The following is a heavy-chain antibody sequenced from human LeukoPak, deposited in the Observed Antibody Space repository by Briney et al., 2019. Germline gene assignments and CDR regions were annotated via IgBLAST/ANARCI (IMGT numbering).Heavy chain of an antibody. CDR1: GGSVSSTTYY. CDR3: ARDKRAWGYSYGYYFDY. J-gene: IGHJ4*02. Sequence: PSETLSLTCTVYGGSVSSTTYYWGWIRQPPGKGLEWIGYIHYSGTSYYNPSLKSRVTISVDTSKNQFSLKLTSVTAADTAVYYCARDKRAWGYSYGYYFDYRGQGTLVTVSS. CDR2: IHYSGTS. V-gene: IGHV4-39*07. D-gene: IGHD5-18*01.